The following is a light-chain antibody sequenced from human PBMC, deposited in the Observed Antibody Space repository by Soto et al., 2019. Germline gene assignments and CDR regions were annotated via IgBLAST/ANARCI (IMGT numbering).Light chain of an antibody. CDR3: SSYSSSPTHVV. V-gene: IGLV2-14*03. Sequence: QSALTQPASVSGSPGRSVTISCTGSSSDVGDFNYVSWYQHLPGRAPKLIIYDVTNRPSGISYRFSASKSGRTASLTISGLQAEYEADYYCSSYSSSPTHVVFGGGTKLTVL. CDR1: SSDVGDFNY. CDR2: DVT. J-gene: IGLJ2*01.